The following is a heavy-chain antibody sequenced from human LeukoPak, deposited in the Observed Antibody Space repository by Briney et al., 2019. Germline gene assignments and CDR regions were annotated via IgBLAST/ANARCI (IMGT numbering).Heavy chain of an antibody. CDR2: INTNTGNP. CDR3: AGVFRRYYYDSSGSQTDDAFDI. CDR1: GYTFTSYA. Sequence: GASVKVSCKASGYTFTSYAMNWVRQAPGQGLEWMGWINTNTGNPTYAQGFTGRFVFSLDTSVSTAYLQISSPKAEDTAVYYCAGVFRRYYYDSSGSQTDDAFDIWGQGTMVTVSS. V-gene: IGHV7-4-1*02. J-gene: IGHJ3*02. D-gene: IGHD3-22*01.